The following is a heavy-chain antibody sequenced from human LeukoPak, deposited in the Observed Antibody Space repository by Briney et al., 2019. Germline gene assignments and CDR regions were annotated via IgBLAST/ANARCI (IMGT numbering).Heavy chain of an antibody. CDR3: ARDRLAYDSSGYYNY. CDR1: GFTFSSYW. V-gene: IGHV3-74*01. Sequence: GGSLRLSCAASGFTFSSYWMHWVRQVPGKGLVWVSRIGSDGSSTSFADSVKGRFTISRDNAKNSLYLQMNSLRAEDTAVYYCARDRLAYDSSGYYNYWGQGTLVTVSS. CDR2: IGSDGSST. D-gene: IGHD3-22*01. J-gene: IGHJ4*02.